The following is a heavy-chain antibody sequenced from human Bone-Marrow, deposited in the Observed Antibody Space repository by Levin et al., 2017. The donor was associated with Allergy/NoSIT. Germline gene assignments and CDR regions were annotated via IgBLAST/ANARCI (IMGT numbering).Heavy chain of an antibody. V-gene: IGHV3-7*01. CDR1: GFTFSKNW. J-gene: IGHJ4*02. CDR3: ANGTGVGY. Sequence: ETLSLTCATSGFTFSKNWMNWVRQAPGKGLEWVATIKQDGSEKYYVDSVKGRFIISRDNAKDSLYLQMNSLRVEDTAVYFCANGTGVGYWGQGTLVTVSS. CDR2: IKQDGSEK.